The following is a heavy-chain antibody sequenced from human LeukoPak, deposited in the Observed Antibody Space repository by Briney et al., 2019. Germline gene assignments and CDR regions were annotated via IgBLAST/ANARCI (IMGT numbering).Heavy chain of an antibody. D-gene: IGHD6-6*01. Sequence: SETLSLTCSVSGGSISGYYWSWIRQPAGKELEWTGRIFNSENTNYNPSLKSRITMSVDTSKNQFSLKLSSVTAADTAVYYCARGLVTARSNAFDIWGQGTMVTVSS. J-gene: IGHJ3*02. V-gene: IGHV4-4*07. CDR1: GGSISGYY. CDR3: ARGLVTARSNAFDI. CDR2: IFNSENT.